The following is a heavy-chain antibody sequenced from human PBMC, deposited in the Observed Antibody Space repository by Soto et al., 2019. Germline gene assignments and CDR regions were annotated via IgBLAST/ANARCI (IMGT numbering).Heavy chain of an antibody. V-gene: IGHV4-39*01. D-gene: IGHD3-10*01. J-gene: IGHJ6*03. Sequence: SETLSLTCTVSGGSISSSSYYWGWIRQPPGKGLERIGSIYYSGSTNYNQSLKNQVNISVDKSKNKYTKKLSSVTAADTSVYFCARHITMVRGVIRDPGYYYMDVWGKGTTVT. CDR3: ARHITMVRGVIRDPGYYYMDV. CDR1: GGSISSSSYY. CDR2: IYYSGST.